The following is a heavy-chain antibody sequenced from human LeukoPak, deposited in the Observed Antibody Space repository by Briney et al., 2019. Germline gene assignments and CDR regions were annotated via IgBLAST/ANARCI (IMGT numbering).Heavy chain of an antibody. CDR1: GGSFSGYY. J-gene: IGHJ6*03. D-gene: IGHD3-22*01. CDR2: MNPRGST. Sequence: SETLSLTCAVYGGSFSGYYWTWLRETPEKGLEWIGEMNPRGSTSYNPSLKSRVTISVDTSKNQFSLKLSSVTAADMAVYYCARGRQDVTMIVVVMTAVSYYLDVWGKGTTVTVS. CDR3: ARGRQDVTMIVVVMTAVSYYLDV. V-gene: IGHV4-34*01.